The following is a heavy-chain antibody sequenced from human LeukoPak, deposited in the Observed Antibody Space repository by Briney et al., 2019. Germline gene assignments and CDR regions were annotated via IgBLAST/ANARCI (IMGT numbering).Heavy chain of an antibody. D-gene: IGHD3-16*01. CDR1: GYSFTSYW. CDR2: IKQDGSEK. J-gene: IGHJ4*02. Sequence: GESPKISCKGSGYSFTSYWIGWVRQAPGKGLEWVANIKQDGSEKYYVDSVKGRFTISRDNAKNSLYLQMNSLRAEDTAVYYCARVAALMDYWGQGTLVTVSS. V-gene: IGHV3-7*01. CDR3: ARVAALMDY.